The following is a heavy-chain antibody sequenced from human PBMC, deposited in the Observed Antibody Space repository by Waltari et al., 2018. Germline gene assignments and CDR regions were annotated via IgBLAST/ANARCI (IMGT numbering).Heavy chain of an antibody. Sequence: EVQLLQSGAEGQKPGATVNISCKSSGYTFTHYYIQWVKQTPGKGLEWMGRVGPKDGETIYAEKFQDRVTISADTSTDTVYMIMNGLRFDDTALYFCSRSGSDDWFDPWGRGTPVTVVS. D-gene: IGHD2-15*01. V-gene: IGHV1-69-2*01. CDR1: GYTFTHYY. CDR2: VGPKDGET. CDR3: SRSGSDDWFDP. J-gene: IGHJ5*02.